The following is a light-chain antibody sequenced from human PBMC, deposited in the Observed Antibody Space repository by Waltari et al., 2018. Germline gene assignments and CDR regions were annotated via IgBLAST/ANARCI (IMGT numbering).Light chain of an antibody. J-gene: IGKJ4*01. CDR2: WAS. V-gene: IGKV4-1*01. CDR1: QSPPFTSYNKNY. Sequence: DIVMTQSPDSLAVSLGARATITCRSSQSPPFTSYNKNYLSWYQKKAGHPPRHLLYWASTRESGVPDRFSGGGSGTEFTLSISSLQAEDVAVYYCQQYYNTPLTFGGGTKVDI. CDR3: QQYYNTPLT.